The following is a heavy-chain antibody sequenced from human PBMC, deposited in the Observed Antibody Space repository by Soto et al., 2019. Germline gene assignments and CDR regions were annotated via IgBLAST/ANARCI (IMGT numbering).Heavy chain of an antibody. Sequence: ASVKVSCKASGYTFTSYAMHWVRQAPGQRLEWMGWINAGNGNTKYAQKFQGRVTITRDTSTSTAYMELRSLKSDDTAVYYCARESRSWYGSIWDYWGQGTLVTVSS. CDR3: ARESRSWYGSIWDY. V-gene: IGHV1-3*01. D-gene: IGHD6-13*01. CDR1: GYTFTSYA. J-gene: IGHJ4*02. CDR2: INAGNGNT.